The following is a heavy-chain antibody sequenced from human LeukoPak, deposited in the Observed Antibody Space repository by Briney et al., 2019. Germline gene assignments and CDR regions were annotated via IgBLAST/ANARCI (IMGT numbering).Heavy chain of an antibody. V-gene: IGHV3-21*01. J-gene: IGHJ4*02. CDR2: ITSSSRYI. D-gene: IGHD6-13*01. CDR1: GFTFSSSS. Sequence: PGGSLRLSCAASGFTFSSSSMNWVRQAPGKGLEWLSSITSSSRYIWYADSVKGRFTISRDNAKNSVYLQMDSPRADDTAVYFCARGGDSSTWDFAYWGQGTLVTVSS. CDR3: ARGGDSSTWDFAY.